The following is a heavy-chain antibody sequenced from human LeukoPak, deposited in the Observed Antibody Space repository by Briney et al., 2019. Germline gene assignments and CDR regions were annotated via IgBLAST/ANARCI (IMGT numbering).Heavy chain of an antibody. Sequence: ASVKVSCKASGYTFTSYGISWVRQAPGQGLEWMGWISAYNGNTNYGQKLQGRVTMTTDTSTSTAYMELRSLRSDDTAVYYCAREGGRDGYNHKNRDDYWGQGTLVTVSS. V-gene: IGHV1-18*01. CDR1: GYTFTSYG. J-gene: IGHJ4*02. D-gene: IGHD5-24*01. CDR3: AREGGRDGYNHKNRDDY. CDR2: ISAYNGNT.